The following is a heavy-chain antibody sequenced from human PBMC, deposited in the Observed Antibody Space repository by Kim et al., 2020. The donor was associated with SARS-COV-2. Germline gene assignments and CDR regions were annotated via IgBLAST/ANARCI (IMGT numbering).Heavy chain of an antibody. V-gene: IGHV1-69*04. CDR3: AIEYDYVWGSNFDY. D-gene: IGHD3-16*01. J-gene: IGHJ4*02. Sequence: AQKFQGRVTITADKTPSTAYMGLSSLRSEDTAVYYCAIEYDYVWGSNFDYWGQGTLVTVSS.